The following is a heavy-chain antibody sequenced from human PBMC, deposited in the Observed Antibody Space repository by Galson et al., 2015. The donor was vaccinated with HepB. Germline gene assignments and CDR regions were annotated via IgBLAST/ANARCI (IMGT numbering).Heavy chain of an antibody. Sequence: SLRLSCAASGFTFSSYAMSWVRQAPGKGLERVSAISGSGGSTYYADSVKGRFTISRDNSKNTLYLQMNSLRAEDTAVYYCARAGGSYWYFDLWGRGTLVTVSS. V-gene: IGHV3-23*01. CDR3: ARAGGSYWYFDL. D-gene: IGHD1-26*01. CDR1: GFTFSSYA. J-gene: IGHJ2*01. CDR2: ISGSGGST.